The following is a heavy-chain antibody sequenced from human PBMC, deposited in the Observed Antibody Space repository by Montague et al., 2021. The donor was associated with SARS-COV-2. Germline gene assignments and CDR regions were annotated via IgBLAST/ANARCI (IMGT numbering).Heavy chain of an antibody. Sequence: YSGSNYYXXXLKSRITISVDTSKNQFSLKLTSLTAADTAVYYCARARITMIVVLNAVDIWGQGTMVAVSS. D-gene: IGHD3-22*01. J-gene: IGHJ3*02. V-gene: IGHV4-31*02. CDR3: ARARITMIVVLNAVDI. CDR2: YSGSN.